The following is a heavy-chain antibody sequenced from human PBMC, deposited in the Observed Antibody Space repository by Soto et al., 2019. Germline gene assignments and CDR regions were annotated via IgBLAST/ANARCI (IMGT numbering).Heavy chain of an antibody. V-gene: IGHV1-69*02. CDR2: MIPILGIA. D-gene: IGHD6-13*01. CDR1: GGTFSSYT. CDR3: AYSSSWYYYYGMDV. Sequence: QVQLVQSGAEVKKPGSSVKVSCKASGGTFSSYTISWVRQAPGQGLEWMGRMIPILGIANYGQKFQGRVTITADKSTSTAYMELSSLRSEDTAVYYCAYSSSWYYYYGMDVWGQGTTVTVSS. J-gene: IGHJ6*02.